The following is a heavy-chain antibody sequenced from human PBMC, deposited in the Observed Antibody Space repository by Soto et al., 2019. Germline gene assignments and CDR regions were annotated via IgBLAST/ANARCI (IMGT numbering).Heavy chain of an antibody. V-gene: IGHV4-34*01. CDR3: ARVWGATTSRRYYGMDV. CDR1: GGSFSGYY. J-gene: IGHJ6*02. Sequence: SETLSLTCAVYGGSFSGYYWSWIRQPPGKGLEWIGEINHSGSTNYNPSLKSRVTISVDTSKNQFSLKLSSVTAADTAVYYFARVWGATTSRRYYGMDVWGQGTTVTVSS. D-gene: IGHD1-26*01. CDR2: INHSGST.